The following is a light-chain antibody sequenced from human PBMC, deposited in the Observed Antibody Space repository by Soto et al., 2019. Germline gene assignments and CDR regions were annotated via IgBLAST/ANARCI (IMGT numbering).Light chain of an antibody. CDR3: SSYITTNSRV. V-gene: IGLV2-14*01. Sequence: QSVLTQPASVSGSPGQSITISCTGTSGYIGNFNFVSWYQQHPGKAPKLMIYEVSNRPSGVSDRFSGSKSGNTASLTISGLQAEDEADYYCSSYITTNSRVFGTGTKVTV. CDR2: EVS. J-gene: IGLJ1*01. CDR1: SGYIGNFNF.